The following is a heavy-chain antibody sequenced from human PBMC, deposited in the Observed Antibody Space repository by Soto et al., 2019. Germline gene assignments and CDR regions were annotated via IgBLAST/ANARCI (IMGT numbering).Heavy chain of an antibody. J-gene: IGHJ4*02. CDR2: IYYSGST. D-gene: IGHD3-9*01. CDR1: GGSISSSSYY. CDR3: ARGREYYDILTGQLDY. V-gene: IGHV4-39*01. Sequence: SETLSLTCTVSGGSISSSSYYWGWIRQPPGKGLEWIGSIYYSGSTYYNPSLKSRVTISVDTSKNQFSLKLSSVTAADTAVYYCARGREYYDILTGQLDYWGQGTLVTVSS.